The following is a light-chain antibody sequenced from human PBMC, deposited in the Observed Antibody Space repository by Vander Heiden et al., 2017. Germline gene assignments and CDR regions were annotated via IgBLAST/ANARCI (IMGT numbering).Light chain of an antibody. CDR2: DAS. J-gene: IGKJ1*01. CDR1: QSVSSN. V-gene: IGKV3-15*01. Sequence: IVMPQAPATLSLSPGERATLSCRASQSVSSNLAWYQQKPGQAPRLLIYDASTRATGIPARFSGSGSGTEFTLTISSLQSEDFAVFYCQQYNNWPRTFGQGTKVEIK. CDR3: QQYNNWPRT.